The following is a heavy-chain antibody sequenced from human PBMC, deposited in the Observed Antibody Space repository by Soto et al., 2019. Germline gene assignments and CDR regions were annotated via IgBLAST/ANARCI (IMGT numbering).Heavy chain of an antibody. V-gene: IGHV3-15*01. D-gene: IGHD3-10*01. CDR3: TTRIWFGPG. J-gene: IGHJ4*02. CDR1: GFIFSNAW. CDR2: IQSKTDGGTA. Sequence: GSLRLSYAASGFIFSNAWMSWVRQAPGKGLEWVGRIQSKTDGGTADYAAPVKGRFAISRDDLKNTLYLQMNSLKTEDTAVYYCTTRIWFGPGWGQGTLVTVSS.